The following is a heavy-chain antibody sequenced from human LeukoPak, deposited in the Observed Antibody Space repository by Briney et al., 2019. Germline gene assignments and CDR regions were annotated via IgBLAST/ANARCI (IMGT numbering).Heavy chain of an antibody. CDR3: ARVWYRSGGSCANDGMDV. Sequence: SETLSLTCTVSGYSISSGYYWGWIRQPPGKGLEWIGSIYHSGSTYYNPSLKSRVTISVDTSKNQFSLKLSSVTAADTAVYYCARVWYRSGGSCANDGMDVWGQGTTVTVSS. V-gene: IGHV4-38-2*02. CDR2: IYHSGST. D-gene: IGHD2-15*01. J-gene: IGHJ6*02. CDR1: GYSISSGYY.